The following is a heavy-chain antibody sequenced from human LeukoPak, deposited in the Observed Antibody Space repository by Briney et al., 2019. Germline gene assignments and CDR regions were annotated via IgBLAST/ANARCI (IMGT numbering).Heavy chain of an antibody. CDR1: GFTFRDYY. D-gene: IGHD4-17*01. J-gene: IGHJ2*01. V-gene: IGHV3-11*04. Sequence: PGGSLRLSCAASGFTFRDYYISWIRQAPGKGLEWISYISSSAGTIHYVDSVKGRFTISRDNAKNSLYLQMDSLRVEDTAVYYCATSVTRRRLDWFIDLWGRGTLVSVSS. CDR3: ATSVTRRRLDWFIDL. CDR2: ISSSAGTI.